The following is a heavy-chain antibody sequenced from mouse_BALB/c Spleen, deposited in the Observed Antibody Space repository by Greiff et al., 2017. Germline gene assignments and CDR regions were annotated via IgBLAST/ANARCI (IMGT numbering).Heavy chain of an antibody. CDR2: ISSGGST. V-gene: IGHV5-6-5*01. J-gene: IGHJ4*01. CDR3: AREGAMDY. Sequence: EVKLVESGGGLVKPGGSLKLSCAASGFTFSSYAMSWVRQTPEQRLEWVASISSGGSTYYPDSVKGRFTISRDNARNILYLQMSSLRSEDTAMYYCAREGAMDYWGQGTSVTVSS. CDR1: GFTFSSYA.